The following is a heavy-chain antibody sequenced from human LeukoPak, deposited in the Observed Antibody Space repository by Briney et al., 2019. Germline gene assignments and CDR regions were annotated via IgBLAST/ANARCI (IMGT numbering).Heavy chain of an antibody. D-gene: IGHD3-3*01. CDR2: ISYDGSNK. Sequence: GGSLRLSCAASGFTFSSYAMHWVRQAPGKGLEWVAVISYDGSNKYYADSVKGRFTISRDNSKNTLYLQMNSLRAEDTAVYYCARGSGPSVVLRFLEPFFDIWGQGTMVTVSS. J-gene: IGHJ3*02. CDR1: GFTFSSYA. V-gene: IGHV3-30-3*01. CDR3: ARGSGPSVVLRFLEPFFDI.